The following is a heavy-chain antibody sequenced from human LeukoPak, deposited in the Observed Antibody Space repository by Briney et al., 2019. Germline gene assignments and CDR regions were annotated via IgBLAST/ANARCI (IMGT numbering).Heavy chain of an antibody. J-gene: IGHJ2*01. Sequence: SETLSLTCAVYGGSFSSYYWGWIRQPPGKGLEWIGSIYYSGSTYYNPSLKSRVTISVDTSKNQFSLKLSSVTAADTAVYYCARASYYDSSGYSPGPIWYFDLWGRGTLVTVSS. CDR2: IYYSGST. CDR1: GGSFSSYY. CDR3: ARASYYDSSGYSPGPIWYFDL. D-gene: IGHD3-22*01. V-gene: IGHV4-39*07.